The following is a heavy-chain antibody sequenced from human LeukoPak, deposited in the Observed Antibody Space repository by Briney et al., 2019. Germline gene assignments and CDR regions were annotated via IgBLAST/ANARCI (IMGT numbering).Heavy chain of an antibody. CDR3: ARAGDSSGYYPRT. D-gene: IGHD3-22*01. J-gene: IGHJ4*02. V-gene: IGHV5-51*01. CDR2: IYPGDSDT. Sequence: GESRKISCKGSGYSFTSYWIGGVRQMPGKGLERMGIIYPGDSDTRYSPSFQGQVTISADKSISTAYLQWSSLKASDTAMYYCARAGDSSGYYPRTWGQGTLVTVSS. CDR1: GYSFTSYW.